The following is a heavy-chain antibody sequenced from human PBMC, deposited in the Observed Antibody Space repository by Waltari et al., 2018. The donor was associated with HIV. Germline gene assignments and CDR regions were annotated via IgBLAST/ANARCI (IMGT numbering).Heavy chain of an antibody. CDR3: ARDFFSLDLENAFDI. J-gene: IGHJ3*02. V-gene: IGHV3-21*01. CDR1: GFTFSSYS. Sequence: EVQLVESGGGLVKPGGSLRLSCAASGFTFSSYSMNWVRQAPGKGLEWVSSISSSSSYIYYADSVKGRFTISRDNAKNSLYLQMNSLRAEDTAVYYCARDFFSLDLENAFDIWGQGTMVTVSS. CDR2: ISSSSSYI. D-gene: IGHD3-3*01.